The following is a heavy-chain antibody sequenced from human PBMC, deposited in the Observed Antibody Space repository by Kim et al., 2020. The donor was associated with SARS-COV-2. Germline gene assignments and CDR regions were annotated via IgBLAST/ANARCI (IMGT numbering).Heavy chain of an antibody. Sequence: ASVKVSCKASGFSFTSYDIYWVRQATGQGLEWMGWMNVDSGNTGYVEKFRGRVMMTRDTSNSTAYMELSSLRSDDTAVYYCARVMGSGSYYGYNYAMDVW. D-gene: IGHD3-10*01. V-gene: IGHV1-8*01. CDR1: GFSFTSYD. CDR2: MNVDSGNT. CDR3: ARVMGSGSYYGYNYAMDV. J-gene: IGHJ6*01.